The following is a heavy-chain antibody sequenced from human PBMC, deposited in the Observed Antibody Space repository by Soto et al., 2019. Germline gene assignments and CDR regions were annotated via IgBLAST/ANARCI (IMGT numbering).Heavy chain of an antibody. V-gene: IGHV4-31*03. CDR1: GGSISCGGYY. J-gene: IGHJ6*02. CDR3: ARVLRSPYYYYGMDV. D-gene: IGHD3-3*01. Sequence: SETLSLTCTVSGGSISCGGYYWSWIRQHPGKGLEWIGYIYYSGSTYYNPSLKSRVTISVDTSKNQFSLKLSSVTAADTAVYYCARVLRSPYYYYGMDVWGQGTTVTVSS. CDR2: IYYSGST.